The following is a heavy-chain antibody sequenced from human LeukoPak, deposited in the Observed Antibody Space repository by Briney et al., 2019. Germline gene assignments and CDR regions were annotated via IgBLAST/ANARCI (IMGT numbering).Heavy chain of an antibody. CDR2: INPSVGSK. D-gene: IGHD4-23*01. V-gene: IGHV1-46*01. CDR3: ARVERTYDYGGNSQLLDY. CDR1: GYTFTSYY. J-gene: IGHJ4*02. Sequence: DSVNVSCKASGYTFTSYYMHWVRQAPGQGLEWMGVINPSVGSKSYAQKFQGRVTMTRDTSTSTVYMELSSLRSEDTAVYYCARVERTYDYGGNSQLLDYWGQGTLVTLSS.